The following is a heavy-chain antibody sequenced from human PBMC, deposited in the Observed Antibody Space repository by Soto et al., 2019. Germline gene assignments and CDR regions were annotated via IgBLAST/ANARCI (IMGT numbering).Heavy chain of an antibody. CDR1: GYTFTSYG. D-gene: IGHD3-10*01. J-gene: IGHJ4*02. Sequence: ASVKVSCKASGYTFTSYGISWVRQAPGQGLEWMGWISAYNGNTNYAQKLQGRVTMTTETSTSTAYMELRSLRSDDTAVYYCARDSGSGTQHESDYWGQGTLVTVSS. CDR3: ARDSGSGTQHESDY. V-gene: IGHV1-18*01. CDR2: ISAYNGNT.